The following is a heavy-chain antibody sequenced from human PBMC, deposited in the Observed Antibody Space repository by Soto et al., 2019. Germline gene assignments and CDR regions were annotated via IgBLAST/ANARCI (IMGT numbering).Heavy chain of an antibody. Sequence: TLSLTCTVSGGSINSGDYYWTWVRQPPGKGLEWIGNIFHSGSTYYTPSLQSRVTISLDTSKNHFSLKLSSVTPADTAVYYCARDRYYGQGKYYNFYSGMDVWGQGTTVTVCS. CDR2: IFHSGST. V-gene: IGHV4-30-4*01. CDR1: GGSINSGDYY. CDR3: ARDRYYGQGKYYNFYSGMDV. J-gene: IGHJ6*02. D-gene: IGHD3-10*01.